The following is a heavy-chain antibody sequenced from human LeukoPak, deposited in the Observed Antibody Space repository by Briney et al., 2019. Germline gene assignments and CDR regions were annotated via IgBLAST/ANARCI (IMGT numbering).Heavy chain of an antibody. D-gene: IGHD1-26*01. CDR1: GGSISSGDYY. J-gene: IGHJ4*02. CDR2: IYYSGST. V-gene: IGHV4-30-4*01. Sequence: SETLSLTCTVSGGSISSGDYYRSWIRQPPGKGLEWIGYIYYSGSTYYNPSLKSRVTISVDTSKNQFSLKLSSVTAADTAVYYCARARSDYGSSHFDYWGQGTLVTVSS. CDR3: ARARSDYGSSHFDY.